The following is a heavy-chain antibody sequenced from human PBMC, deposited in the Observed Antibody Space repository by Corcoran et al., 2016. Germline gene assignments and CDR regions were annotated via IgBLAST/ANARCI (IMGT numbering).Heavy chain of an antibody. Sequence: QVQLVESGGGVVQPRRSLRLSCAASGFTFRSYGIPWFRQAAGHGLEWVAHIYYDGSNKYYADSVKGRFTISRDNSKNTLYLQMNSLRDEDTAVDYCARDWTAGRPGWFDPWGQGTLVTVSS. V-gene: IGHV3-33*01. D-gene: IGHD6-6*01. CDR3: ARDWTAGRPGWFDP. CDR2: IYYDGSNK. CDR1: GFTFRSYG. J-gene: IGHJ5*02.